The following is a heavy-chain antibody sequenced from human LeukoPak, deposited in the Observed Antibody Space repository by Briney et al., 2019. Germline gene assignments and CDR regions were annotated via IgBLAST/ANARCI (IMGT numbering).Heavy chain of an antibody. Sequence: SETLSLTCTVSGGSISSSSFHWAWIRQSPGKGLQWLGSIFYSGSTYYNPSLKSRVTISVDTSKNQFSLKLSSVTAADTAVYYCARQEGYSYGYFDYWGQGTLVTVSS. CDR3: ARQEGYSYGYFDY. CDR1: GGSISSSSFH. D-gene: IGHD5-18*01. CDR2: IFYSGST. J-gene: IGHJ4*02. V-gene: IGHV4-39*07.